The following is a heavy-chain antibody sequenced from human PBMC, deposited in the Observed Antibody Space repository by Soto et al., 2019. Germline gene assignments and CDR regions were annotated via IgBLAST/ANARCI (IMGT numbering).Heavy chain of an antibody. CDR2: IFHSGNT. D-gene: IGHD6-13*01. J-gene: IGHJ5*02. CDR1: GFSINSNNW. V-gene: IGHV4-4*02. CDR3: AREYSGLSRWFDA. Sequence: SETLSLTCAFSGFSINSNNWWSWVRQPPGKGLEWIGHIFHSGNTNYNPSLKSRINISIDKSKNQISLKLSSVTAADTAVYYCAREYSGLSRWFDAWGQGTLVTVSS.